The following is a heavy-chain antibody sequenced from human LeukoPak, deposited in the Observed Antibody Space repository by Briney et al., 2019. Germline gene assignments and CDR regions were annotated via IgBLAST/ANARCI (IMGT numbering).Heavy chain of an antibody. CDR1: GFTFDDYG. V-gene: IGHV3-20*04. CDR3: ARGRSTFDY. J-gene: IGHJ4*02. D-gene: IGHD2-2*01. Sequence: GGSLRLSCAVSGFTFDDYGMSWVRQAPGKGLEWVPGINWNGGSIGYADSVKGRFTISRDNVKNSLYLQMNSLRAEDTALYYCARGRSTFDYWGQGTLVTVSS. CDR2: INWNGGSI.